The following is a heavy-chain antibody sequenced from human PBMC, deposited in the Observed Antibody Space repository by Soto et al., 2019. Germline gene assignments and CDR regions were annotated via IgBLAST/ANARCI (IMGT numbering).Heavy chain of an antibody. CDR2: IIPIFGTA. Sequence: SVKLSCKASGGTFSSYAISWVRQAPGQGLEWMGGIIPIFGTANYAQKFQGRVTITADESTRTAYMELSSLRSEDTAVYYCARAPGYCSGGSCYLFDYWGQGTLVTVSS. V-gene: IGHV1-69*13. CDR1: GGTFSSYA. J-gene: IGHJ4*02. D-gene: IGHD2-15*01. CDR3: ARAPGYCSGGSCYLFDY.